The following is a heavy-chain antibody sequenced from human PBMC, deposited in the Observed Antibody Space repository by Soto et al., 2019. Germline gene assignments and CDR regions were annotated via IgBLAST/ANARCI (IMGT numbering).Heavy chain of an antibody. CDR2: IYYNGDT. J-gene: IGHJ5*02. CDR1: GGSISSNSHY. V-gene: IGHV4-39*07. Sequence: PSETLSLTCSVSGGSISSNSHYWVWIRQPPGKGLEWIGSIYYNGDTYYNPSLKSRVTISVDTSKNQFSLKLSSVTAADTAVYYCARDSLTMIVSWGQGTLVTVSS. CDR3: ARDSLTMIVS. D-gene: IGHD3-22*01.